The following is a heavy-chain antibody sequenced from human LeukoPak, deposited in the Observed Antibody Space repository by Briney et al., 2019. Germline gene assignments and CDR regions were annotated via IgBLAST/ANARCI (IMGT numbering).Heavy chain of an antibody. CDR3: ARYVVYGSGKYYFDY. CDR2: IFYSGST. J-gene: IGHJ4*02. V-gene: IGHV4-59*08. D-gene: IGHD3-10*01. Sequence: SETLSLTCTVSGGSISGYYWSWIRQPPGKGLEWIGYIFYSGSTNYNPSLKSRVTISVDTSKNQFSLKLSSVTAADTAVYYCARYVVYGSGKYYFDYWGQGTLVTVSS. CDR1: GGSISGYY.